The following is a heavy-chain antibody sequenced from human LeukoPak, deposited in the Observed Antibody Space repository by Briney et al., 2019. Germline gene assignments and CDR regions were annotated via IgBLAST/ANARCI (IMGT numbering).Heavy chain of an antibody. CDR1: GFTVSGNY. J-gene: IGHJ4*02. CDR3: AGGRVLDASFDY. V-gene: IGHV3-66*02. D-gene: IGHD3-16*01. CDR2: IYSSYNT. Sequence: GGSXRLPCAASGFTVSGNYMSWGRQAPGKGLEWVSVIYSSYNTYYIDSVKGRFTISRDNSKNTLYLQMNSLRAEDTAVYYCAGGRVLDASFDYWGRGTLVTVSS.